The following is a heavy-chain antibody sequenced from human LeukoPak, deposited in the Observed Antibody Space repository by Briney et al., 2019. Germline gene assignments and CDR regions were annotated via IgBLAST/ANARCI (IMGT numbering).Heavy chain of an antibody. CDR3: ARDPREVRGVYDY. D-gene: IGHD3-10*01. V-gene: IGHV4-34*01. CDR2: INHSGST. Sequence: SETLSLTCAVYGGSFSGYYWSWIRQPPGKGLEWIGEINHSGSTNYNPSLKSRVTISVDTSKNQFSLKLSSVTAADTAVYYCARDPREVRGVYDYWGQGTLVTVSS. CDR1: GGSFSGYY. J-gene: IGHJ4*02.